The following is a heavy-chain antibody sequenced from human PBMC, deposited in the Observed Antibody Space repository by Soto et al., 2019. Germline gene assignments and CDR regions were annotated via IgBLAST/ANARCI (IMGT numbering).Heavy chain of an antibody. Sequence: QVQLVESGGGVVQPGRSLRLSCAASGFTFSSYGMHWVRQAPGKGLEWVAVIWYDGSNKYYADCVKGRFTISRDNSKNTLYLRMNSLRAGDTAVYYCARDDGFANYAISRSESYYCGMDVWGQGTTVTVSS. CDR2: IWYDGSNK. V-gene: IGHV3-33*01. CDR1: GFTFSSYG. J-gene: IGHJ6*02. CDR3: ARDDGFANYAISRSESYYCGMDV. D-gene: IGHD3-9*01.